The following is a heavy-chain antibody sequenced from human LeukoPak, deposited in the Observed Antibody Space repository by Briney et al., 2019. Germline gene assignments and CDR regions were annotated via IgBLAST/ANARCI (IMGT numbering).Heavy chain of an antibody. Sequence: SETLSLTCTVSGGSISSSSYYWGWIRQPPGKGLEWIGEVYHSGSTNYYPSLKSRVTISIEKSKNQFSLKLGSVTAADTAVYYCAGAYCGGDCYSGRAFDIWGQGTMVTVSS. CDR1: GGSISSSSYY. CDR2: VYHSGST. D-gene: IGHD2-21*02. J-gene: IGHJ3*02. CDR3: AGAYCGGDCYSGRAFDI. V-gene: IGHV4-39*07.